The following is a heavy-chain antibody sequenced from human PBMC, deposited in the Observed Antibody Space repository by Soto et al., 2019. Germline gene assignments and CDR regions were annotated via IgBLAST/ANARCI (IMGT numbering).Heavy chain of an antibody. CDR2: INQNGGAI. D-gene: IGHD6-19*01. Sequence: EVQLAESGGGLVQPGGSLRLSCADSGFNINTYWMSCVHQAPGKGLEWVANINQNGGAIYYVDSVRGRFTFSRDNATNSLSLQMDSLRADDTAVYYCVTTVAAFFDYWGQGALVTVSS. V-gene: IGHV3-7*01. CDR1: GFNINTYW. J-gene: IGHJ4*02. CDR3: VTTVAAFFDY.